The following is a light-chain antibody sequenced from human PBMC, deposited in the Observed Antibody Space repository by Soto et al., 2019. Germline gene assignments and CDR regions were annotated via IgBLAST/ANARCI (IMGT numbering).Light chain of an antibody. CDR3: QHRTNWPPIT. V-gene: IGKV3-11*01. J-gene: IGKJ5*01. CDR1: QSVGTY. Sequence: EIMLTQSPDTLSLSPGERATLSCRASQSVGTYLAWYHHKPGQAPRLLIYDGSNRATGIPARFSGGGSGTDFTLSISSLEPDDFGVYYCQHRTNWPPITFGPGTRLEVK. CDR2: DGS.